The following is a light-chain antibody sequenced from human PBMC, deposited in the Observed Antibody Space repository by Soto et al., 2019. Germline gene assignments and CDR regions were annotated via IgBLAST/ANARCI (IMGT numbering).Light chain of an antibody. V-gene: IGKV1-33*01. CDR3: QQYDKLVT. CDR1: QDIRNF. Sequence: DIQMTQSPSALSASTGDRVTITCQASQDIRNFLNWYQQKPGKAPKLLIYDASKLETGVPSRFSGTGSRAAFTFTISSLQPEDVATYYCQQYDKLVTFGQGTRVEI. CDR2: DAS. J-gene: IGKJ1*01.